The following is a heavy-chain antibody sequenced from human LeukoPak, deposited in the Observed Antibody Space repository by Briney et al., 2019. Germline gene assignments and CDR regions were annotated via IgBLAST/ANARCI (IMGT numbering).Heavy chain of an antibody. CDR2: IYYSRST. CDR3: ARHADYSDYGDFDY. J-gene: IGHJ4*02. Sequence: PSETLSLTCTVSGGSIGTSSYYWGWIRQPPGRGLEWFGSIYYSRSTYYHPRLKSRVTIPIDTSKNQFSLKLSSVTAADTAVYYCARHADYSDYGDFDYWGQGTLVTVSS. V-gene: IGHV4-39*01. D-gene: IGHD4-11*01. CDR1: GGSIGTSSYY.